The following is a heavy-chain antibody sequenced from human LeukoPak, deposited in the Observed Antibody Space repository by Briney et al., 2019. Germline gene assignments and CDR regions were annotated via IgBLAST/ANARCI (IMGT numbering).Heavy chain of an antibody. Sequence: GGSLRLSCAASGFTFSDYYMSWIRQAPGKGLEWVSYISSSGSTIYYADSVKGRFTISRDNAKNSLYLQMNSLRAEDTAVYYCARDKDGGSRSAFDIWGQGTMVTVSS. CDR3: ARDKDGGSRSAFDI. CDR2: ISSSGSTI. CDR1: GFTFSDYY. J-gene: IGHJ3*02. D-gene: IGHD3-16*01. V-gene: IGHV3-11*01.